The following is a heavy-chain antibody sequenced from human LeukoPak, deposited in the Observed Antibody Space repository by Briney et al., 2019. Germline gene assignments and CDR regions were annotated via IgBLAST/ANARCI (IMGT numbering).Heavy chain of an antibody. CDR1: GYTFTGYY. CDR3: ARGGDIASRPFDY. CDR2: ISPNSGGT. D-gene: IGHD6-6*01. J-gene: IGHJ4*02. Sequence: ASVKVSCKASGYTFTGYYMHWVRQAPGQGLEWMGWISPNSGGTNYAQKFQGRVTMTRDTSISTAYMEVSSLRSDDTAVYYCARGGDIASRPFDYWGQGTLVTVSS. V-gene: IGHV1-2*02.